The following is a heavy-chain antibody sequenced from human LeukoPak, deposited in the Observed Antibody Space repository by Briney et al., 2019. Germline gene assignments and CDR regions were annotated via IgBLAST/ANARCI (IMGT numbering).Heavy chain of an antibody. V-gene: IGHV4-59*01. CDR1: GGSISSYY. J-gene: IGHJ6*03. CDR3: ARGPEFTLLRGLPGFYYYMDV. CDR2: IYYSGST. D-gene: IGHD3-10*01. Sequence: SETLSLTCTVSGGSISSYYWSWIRQPPGKGLEWIGYIYYSGSTNYNPSLKSRVTISVDTSKNQFSLKLSSVTAADTAVYYCARGPEFTLLRGLPGFYYYMDVWGKGTTVTVSS.